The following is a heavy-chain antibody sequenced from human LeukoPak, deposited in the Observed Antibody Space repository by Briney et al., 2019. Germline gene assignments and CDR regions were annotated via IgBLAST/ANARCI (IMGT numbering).Heavy chain of an antibody. J-gene: IGHJ4*02. CDR1: GFSFSDFV. Sequence: PGGSLRLSCAASGFSFSDFVMHWVRQAPGKGLEWVAFIQYDGSDKYYAESVKGRFTISRDNSKNTLYLQMNSLRAEDTAVYYCAALWFGEPSIFDYWGQGTLVTVSS. CDR2: IQYDGSDK. D-gene: IGHD3-10*01. V-gene: IGHV3-30*02. CDR3: AALWFGEPSIFDY.